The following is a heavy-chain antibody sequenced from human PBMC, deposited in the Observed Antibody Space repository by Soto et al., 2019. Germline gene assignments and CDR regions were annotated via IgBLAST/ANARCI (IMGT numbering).Heavy chain of an antibody. CDR2: MNPNSGNT. D-gene: IGHD3-3*01. V-gene: IGHV1-8*01. J-gene: IGHJ4*02. CDR1: GYTFTNHD. Sequence: RASVKVSCKASGYTFTNHDIYWVRQATGQGPEWLGWMNPNSGNTGYAQKFQGRVTLTTDTSMRTAYMELNSLRSEDTAVYYCARGTQYDLWSGYSHFDYWGQGTLVTVSS. CDR3: ARGTQYDLWSGYSHFDY.